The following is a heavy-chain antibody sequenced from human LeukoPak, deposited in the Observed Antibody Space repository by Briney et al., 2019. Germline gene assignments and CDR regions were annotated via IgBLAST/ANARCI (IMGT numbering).Heavy chain of an antibody. V-gene: IGHV1-69*02. D-gene: IGHD3-3*01. J-gene: IGHJ6*02. Sequence: PVKVSCKASGGTFSSYTISWVRQAPGQGLEWMGRIIPILGIANYAQKFQGRVTITADKSTSTAYMELSSLRSEDTAVYYCASEYEFYGMDVWGQGTTVTVSS. CDR1: GGTFSSYT. CDR3: ASEYEFYGMDV. CDR2: IIPILGIA.